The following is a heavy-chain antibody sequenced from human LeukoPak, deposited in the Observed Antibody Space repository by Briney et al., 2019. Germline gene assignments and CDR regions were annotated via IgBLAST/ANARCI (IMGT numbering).Heavy chain of an antibody. V-gene: IGHV6-1*01. CDR1: GDGVSSNSAS. CDR3: ARGKAVSGSPTSFFDH. D-gene: IGHD6-19*01. CDR2: TFYRSKWYN. Sequence: SQTLSLTCALSGDGVSSNSASWNWIRQSPSRGLEWLGGTFYRSKWYNDYAVSVKSRITINPDTSKNQLSLQLNSVTSEDTAVYYCARGKAVSGSPTSFFDHWGQGMLVTVSS. J-gene: IGHJ4*02.